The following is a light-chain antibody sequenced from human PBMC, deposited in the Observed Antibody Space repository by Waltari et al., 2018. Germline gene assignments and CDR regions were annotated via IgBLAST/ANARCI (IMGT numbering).Light chain of an antibody. V-gene: IGLV2-8*01. CDR2: EVT. CDR1: TGDIGGYTF. CDR3: SSFAGNNNPYV. Sequence: QSALTQPPSASGSPGQSVTISCPVTTGDIGGYTFVSWYQQHPGKAPKLMIYEVTKRPSGVPDRFSGSKSGNTASLTVSGLQAEDEADYYCSSFAGNNNPYVFGTGTKVSVL. J-gene: IGLJ1*01.